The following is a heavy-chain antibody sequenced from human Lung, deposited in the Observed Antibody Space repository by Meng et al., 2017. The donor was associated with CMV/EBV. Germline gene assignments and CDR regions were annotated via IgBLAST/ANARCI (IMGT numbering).Heavy chain of an antibody. CDR3: ASARGVVRYAFDI. CDR1: GFTFSTYW. D-gene: IGHD2-15*01. CDR2: IDSEGSTT. J-gene: IGHJ3*02. Sequence: GGSXRLXCAASGFTFSTYWMHWVRQAPGKGLEWVSRIDSEGSTTNYADSVKGRFTISRDNAKNTLYLEMNSPRAEDTAVYYCASARGVVRYAFDIWGQGTMVTVS. V-gene: IGHV3-74*01.